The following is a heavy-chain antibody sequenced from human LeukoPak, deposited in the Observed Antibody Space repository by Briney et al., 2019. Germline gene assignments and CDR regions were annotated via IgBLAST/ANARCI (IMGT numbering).Heavy chain of an antibody. CDR1: GFTFSSYG. J-gene: IGHJ4*02. Sequence: PGRSLRLSCAASGFTFSSYGMHWVRQAPGKGLEWVAVISHDGSNKYYADSVKGRFTISRDNSKNTLYLQMNSLRAEDTAVYYCAKERDFWSGRYLRNPLDYWGQGTLVTVSS. V-gene: IGHV3-30*18. D-gene: IGHD3-3*01. CDR2: ISHDGSNK. CDR3: AKERDFWSGRYLRNPLDY.